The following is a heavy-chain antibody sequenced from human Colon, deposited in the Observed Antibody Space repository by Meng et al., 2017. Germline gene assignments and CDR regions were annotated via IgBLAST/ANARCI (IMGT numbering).Heavy chain of an antibody. D-gene: IGHD3-9*01. Sequence: ESGPGLVKSSETLSLTAHVFGGSTCFSSHSWGWIRQTPGTGLEWIGCLHSNGNTYYNPSLRSRVTIPADTPKNQFSLSLSSVTAADTAVYYCARQPTGYPNWFDPWGQGTLVTVSS. CDR1: GGSTCFSSHS. J-gene: IGHJ5*02. V-gene: IGHV4-39*07. CDR3: ARQPTGYPNWFDP. CDR2: LHSNGNT.